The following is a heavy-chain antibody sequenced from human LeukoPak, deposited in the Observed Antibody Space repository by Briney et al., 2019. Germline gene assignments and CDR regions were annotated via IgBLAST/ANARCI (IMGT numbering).Heavy chain of an antibody. CDR1: GFTFSSHS. V-gene: IGHV3-21*01. CDR3: ARDGYGGGLGFDY. CDR2: ISSSSSYI. Sequence: GGSLRLSCAASGFTFSSHSMNRVRQAPGKGLEWVSSISSSSSYIYYADSVKGRFTISRDNAKNSLYLQMNSLRAEDTAVYYCARDGYGGGLGFDYWGQGTLVTVSS. J-gene: IGHJ4*02. D-gene: IGHD3/OR15-3a*01.